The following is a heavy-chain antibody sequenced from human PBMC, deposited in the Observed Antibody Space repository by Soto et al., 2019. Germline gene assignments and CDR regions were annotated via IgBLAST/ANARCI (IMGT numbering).Heavy chain of an antibody. D-gene: IGHD3-10*01. CDR3: AKAVRGYEVRGVSSLDV. CDR1: GFTFSSYG. J-gene: IGHJ6*02. CDR2: ISYDGSNK. Sequence: QVQLVESGGGVVQPGRSLRLSCAASGFTFSSYGMHWVRQAPGKGLEWVAVISYDGSNKYYADSVKGRFTISRDNSKNTLYLQMNSLRAEDTAVYYCAKAVRGYEVRGVSSLDVWGQGTTVTVSS. V-gene: IGHV3-30*18.